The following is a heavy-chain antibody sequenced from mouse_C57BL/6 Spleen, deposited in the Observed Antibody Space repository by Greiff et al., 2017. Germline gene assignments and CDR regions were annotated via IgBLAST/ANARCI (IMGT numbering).Heavy chain of an antibody. Sequence: QVQLQQSGAELVMPGASVTLSCKASGYTFTTYWMHWVQQRHGQGLEWIGEIDPSDSYTNYNQKFKGKSTLTVDKSSSTAYMQLSSLTSEDSAVYYCASYYGSRFGYGGQGTTRTVAS. V-gene: IGHV1-69*01. J-gene: IGHJ2*01. D-gene: IGHD1-1*01. CDR2: IDPSDSYT. CDR3: ASYYGSRFGY. CDR1: GYTFTTYW.